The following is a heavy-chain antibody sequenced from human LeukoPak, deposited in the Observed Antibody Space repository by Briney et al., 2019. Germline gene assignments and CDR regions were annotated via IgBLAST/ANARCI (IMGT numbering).Heavy chain of an antibody. V-gene: IGHV4-59*01. Sequence: SETLSLTCTVSGGSISSYYWSWIRQPPGKGLEWIGYIYYSGSTNYNPSLKSRVTISVDTSKNQFSLKLSSVTAADTAVYYCARDDYYGSFDYCGQGTLVTVSS. CDR2: IYYSGST. CDR3: ARDDYYGSFDY. J-gene: IGHJ4*02. CDR1: GGSISSYY. D-gene: IGHD3-10*01.